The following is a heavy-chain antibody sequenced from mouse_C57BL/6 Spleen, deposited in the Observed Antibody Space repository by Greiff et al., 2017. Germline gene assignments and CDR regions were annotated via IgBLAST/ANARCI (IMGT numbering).Heavy chain of an antibody. D-gene: IGHD1-1*01. J-gene: IGHJ4*01. CDR2: ISYDGSN. CDR1: GYSITSGYY. CDR3: AGGSSLYYAMDY. Sequence: QSGPGLVKPSQSLSLTCSVTGYSITSGYYWNWIRQFPGNKLEWMGYISYDGSNNYNPSLKNRISITRDTSKNQFFLKLNSVTTEDTATYDCAGGSSLYYAMDYWGQGTSVTVSS. V-gene: IGHV3-6*01.